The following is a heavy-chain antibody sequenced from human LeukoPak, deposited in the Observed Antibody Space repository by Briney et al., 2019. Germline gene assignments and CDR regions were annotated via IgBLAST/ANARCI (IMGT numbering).Heavy chain of an antibody. J-gene: IGHJ4*02. CDR2: MNPNSGNT. V-gene: IGHV1-8*01. CDR1: GYTFTSYD. D-gene: IGHD5-12*01. Sequence: VASVKVSCKASGYTFTSYDINWVRQATGQGLEWTGWMNPNSGNTGYAQKFQGRVTMTRNTSISTAYMELSSLRSEDTAVYYCARVHYGYSGYDNFDYWGQGTLVTVSS. CDR3: ARVHYGYSGYDNFDY.